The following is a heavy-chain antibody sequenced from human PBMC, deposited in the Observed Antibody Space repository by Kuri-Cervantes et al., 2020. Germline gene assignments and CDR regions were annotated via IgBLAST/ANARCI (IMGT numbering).Heavy chain of an antibody. CDR2: IYYSGST. CDR1: GGSISSGDYY. J-gene: IGHJ4*02. D-gene: IGHD3-10*01. Sequence: SCTVSGGSISSGDYYWSWIRQPPGKGLEWIGYIYYSGSTYYNPSLKSRVTISADTSKNQFSLKLSSVTAADTAMYYCARNYPFDYWGQGTLVTVSS. CDR3: ARNYPFDY. V-gene: IGHV4-30-4*01.